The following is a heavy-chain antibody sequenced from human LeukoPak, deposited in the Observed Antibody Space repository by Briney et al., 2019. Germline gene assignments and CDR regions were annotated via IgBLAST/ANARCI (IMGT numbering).Heavy chain of an antibody. D-gene: IGHD6-19*01. J-gene: IGHJ3*02. Sequence: PGGSLRLSCAAPGFTFSSYTMSWVRQAPGKGLEWVSTIGSSGGRTFYADSVKGRFTISRDNSKNTLFLQMNSLRAEDTAVYYCAKYSSAWYNDPFDIWGQGTMVTVSS. V-gene: IGHV3-23*01. CDR1: GFTFSSYT. CDR3: AKYSSAWYNDPFDI. CDR2: IGSSGGRT.